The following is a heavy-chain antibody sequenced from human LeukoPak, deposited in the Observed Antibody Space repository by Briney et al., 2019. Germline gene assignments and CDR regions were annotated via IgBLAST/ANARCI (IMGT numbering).Heavy chain of an antibody. Sequence: GGSLRLSCAASGFTFSSYAMHWVRQAPGKGLEWVAVMSYDGSKKYYADSVKGRFTISRDNSKNTLYLQMNSLIPEDTAVYYCAKDRDILTGEDYYYDMDVWGKGTTVTVSS. D-gene: IGHD3-9*01. CDR2: MSYDGSKK. J-gene: IGHJ6*04. CDR3: AKDRDILTGEDYYYDMDV. V-gene: IGHV3-30*04. CDR1: GFTFSSYA.